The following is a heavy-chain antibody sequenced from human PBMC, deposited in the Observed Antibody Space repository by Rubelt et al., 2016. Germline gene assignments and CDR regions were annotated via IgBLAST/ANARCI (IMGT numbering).Heavy chain of an antibody. J-gene: IGHJ4*02. D-gene: IGHD6-19*01. CDR3: AKETDLSGWYDY. CDR2: SYDGSNK. V-gene: IGHV3-30*07. Sequence: SYDGSNKYYADSVKGRFTISRDNSKNTLYLQMNSLRAEDTAVYYCAKETDLSGWYDYWGQGTLVTVSS.